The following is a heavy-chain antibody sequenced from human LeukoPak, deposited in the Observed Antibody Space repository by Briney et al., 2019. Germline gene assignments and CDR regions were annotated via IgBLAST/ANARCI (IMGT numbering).Heavy chain of an antibody. J-gene: IGHJ3*02. D-gene: IGHD3-22*01. V-gene: IGHV4-30-4*08. CDR3: AKQWLRNAFDI. CDR2: IYYSGST. CDR1: GGSISSGDYY. Sequence: SETLSLTCTVSGGSISSGDYYWSWIRQPSGKGLEWIGYIYYSGSTYYNPSLKSRVTISVDTSKNQFSLKLTSVTAADTAVYYCAKQWLRNAFDIWGQGTMVTVSS.